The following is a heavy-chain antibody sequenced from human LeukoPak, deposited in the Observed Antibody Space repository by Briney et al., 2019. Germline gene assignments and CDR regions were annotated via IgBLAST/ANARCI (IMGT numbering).Heavy chain of an antibody. CDR1: GGSFSGYY. J-gene: IGHJ4*02. D-gene: IGHD3-10*01. CDR3: ASSRGLRYYYGSGSHLY. V-gene: IGHV4-34*01. Sequence: PSETLSLTCAVYGGSFSGYYWSWIRQPPGKGLEWIGEINHSGSTNYNPSLKSRVTISVDTSKDQFSLKLSSVTAADTAVYYCASSRGLRYYYGSGSHLYWGQGTLVTVSS. CDR2: INHSGST.